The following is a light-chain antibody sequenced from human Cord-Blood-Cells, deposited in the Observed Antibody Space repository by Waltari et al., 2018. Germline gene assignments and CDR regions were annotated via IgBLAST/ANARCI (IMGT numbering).Light chain of an antibody. V-gene: IGLV2-14*01. CDR2: EVS. CDR1: SSAVGGYNY. CDR3: SSYTSSNTLYV. J-gene: IGLJ1*01. Sequence: QSALTQPASVSGSPGQSITISCTGTSSAVGGYNYVSWYQQHPGKAPKLMIYEVSNRPSGVSNRFSGSKSGNTASLTISGLQAEDEADYYCSSYTSSNTLYVFGTGTKVTVL.